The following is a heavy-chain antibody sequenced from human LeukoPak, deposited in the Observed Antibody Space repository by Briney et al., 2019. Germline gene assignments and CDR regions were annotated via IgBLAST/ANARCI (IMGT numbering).Heavy chain of an antibody. Sequence: SETLSLTCTVSGGSISSYYWSWIRQPTGKGLEWIGYIYYSGSTNYNPSLKSRVTISVDTSKNQFSLKLSSVTAADTAVYYCARVQYYYDSSGYLLPGYFDYWGQGTLVTVSS. CDR1: GGSISSYY. CDR3: ARVQYYYDSSGYLLPGYFDY. D-gene: IGHD3-22*01. CDR2: IYYSGST. V-gene: IGHV4-59*01. J-gene: IGHJ4*02.